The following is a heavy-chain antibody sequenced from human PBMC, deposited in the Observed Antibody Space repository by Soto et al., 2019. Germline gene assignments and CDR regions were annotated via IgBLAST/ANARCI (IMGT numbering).Heavy chain of an antibody. V-gene: IGHV1-2*02. CDR3: TRASTGAGESSKSLPINY. J-gene: IGHJ4*02. Sequence: ASVKVSCKASGYTFTHYYFHWVRQAPGQGLEWMGWMKPGSGGTDYAQKFQGRVTMTRDTSITTAYMELSTLSSDDTAMYYCTRASTGAGESSKSLPINYWGQGTLVTVSS. CDR1: GYTFTHYY. CDR2: MKPGSGGT. D-gene: IGHD6-19*01.